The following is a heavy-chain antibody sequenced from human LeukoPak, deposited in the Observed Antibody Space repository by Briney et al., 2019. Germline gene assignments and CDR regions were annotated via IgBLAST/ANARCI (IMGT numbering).Heavy chain of an antibody. CDR1: GGSISSSSYY. D-gene: IGHD3-22*01. V-gene: IGHV4-39*07. J-gene: IGHJ5*02. Sequence: SETLSLTCTVSGGSISSSSYYWGWIRQPPGTGLEWIGSIYYSGSTYYNPSLKSRVTISVDTSKNQFSLKLSSVTAADTAVYYCARGKQLYDSSGYYPWGQGTLVTVPS. CDR3: ARGKQLYDSSGYYP. CDR2: IYYSGST.